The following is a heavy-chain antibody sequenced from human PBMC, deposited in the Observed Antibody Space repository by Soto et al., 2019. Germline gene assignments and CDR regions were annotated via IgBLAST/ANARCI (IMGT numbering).Heavy chain of an antibody. Sequence: QVQLVESGGGVVQPGRSLRLSCAASGFTFSSYGMHWVRQAPGKGLEWVAVISYDGSNKYYADSVKGRFTISRDNSKNTLYLQMNSLRAEDTAVYYCAKDPSYYDFWSGYFDYYYGMDVWGQGITVTVSS. CDR2: ISYDGSNK. J-gene: IGHJ6*02. D-gene: IGHD3-3*01. V-gene: IGHV3-30*18. CDR1: GFTFSSYG. CDR3: AKDPSYYDFWSGYFDYYYGMDV.